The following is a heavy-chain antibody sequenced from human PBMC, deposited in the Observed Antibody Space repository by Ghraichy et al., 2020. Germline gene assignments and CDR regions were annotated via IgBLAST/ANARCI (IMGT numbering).Heavy chain of an antibody. V-gene: IGHV1-8*01. D-gene: IGHD7-27*01. J-gene: IGHJ4*02. Sequence: ASGKVSCKASGYTFSNYDINWVRQAPGQGLEYMGWMNPKSGNTGFVQKFQGRVTISTDTSAETAYMEMNSLTSEDTAVYYCARAIRNELWSDYWGQGTLVTVSS. CDR3: ARAIRNELWSDY. CDR1: GYTFSNYD. CDR2: MNPKSGNT.